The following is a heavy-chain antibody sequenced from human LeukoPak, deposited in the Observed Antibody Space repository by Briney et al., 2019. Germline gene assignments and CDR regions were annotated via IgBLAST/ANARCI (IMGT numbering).Heavy chain of an antibody. J-gene: IGHJ4*02. Sequence: GGSLRLSCAASGFTFSSYAMSWVRQAPGKGLEWVSAISGSGGSTYYADSVKGRFTISRDNSKNTLYLQMNSLGAEDTAVYYCAKDTVYYDILTGYYLHYFDYWGQGTLVTVSS. V-gene: IGHV3-23*01. D-gene: IGHD3-9*01. CDR2: ISGSGGST. CDR1: GFTFSSYA. CDR3: AKDTVYYDILTGYYLHYFDY.